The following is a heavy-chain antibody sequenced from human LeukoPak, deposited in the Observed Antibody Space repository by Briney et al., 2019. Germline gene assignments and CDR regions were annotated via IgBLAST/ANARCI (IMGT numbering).Heavy chain of an antibody. Sequence: PSETLSLTCTVSGGSIRSYYWSWVRQPPGKGLEWIGSIYYSGSTYYNPSLKSRVTISVDTSKNQFSLKLSSVTAADTAVYYCARAPLDYDFWSGYSPKGGVAFDIWGQGTMVTVSS. CDR2: IYYSGST. CDR1: GGSIRSYY. CDR3: ARAPLDYDFWSGYSPKGGVAFDI. V-gene: IGHV4-59*05. J-gene: IGHJ3*02. D-gene: IGHD3-3*01.